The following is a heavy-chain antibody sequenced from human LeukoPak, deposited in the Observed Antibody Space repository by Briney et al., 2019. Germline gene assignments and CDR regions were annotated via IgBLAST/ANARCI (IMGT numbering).Heavy chain of an antibody. J-gene: IGHJ4*02. CDR3: AKDQDVAAAGTWGSIDY. CDR2: ILYDATNK. V-gene: IGHV3-30*18. Sequence: GGSLRLSCAASGFTFSNYGIHWVRQAPGKGLEWVAVILYDATNKYYTDSVKGRFTISRDNSKNTLYLQMNSLRAEDTAVYYCAKDQDVAAAGTWGSIDYWGQGTLVTVSS. CDR1: GFTFSNYG. D-gene: IGHD6-13*01.